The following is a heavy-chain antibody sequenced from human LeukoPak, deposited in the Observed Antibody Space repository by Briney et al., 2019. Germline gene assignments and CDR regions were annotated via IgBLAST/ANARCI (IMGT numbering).Heavy chain of an antibody. J-gene: IGHJ6*04. CDR3: ARCMSELDYGDYAYYYHMDV. D-gene: IGHD4-17*01. Sequence: SQTLSLTCTVSGDSLTSGSRYWSWIRQPAGKGLEWIGHFYSSTRTTYNPSLESRVTISADTAKNQFSLTLDSVTAADTAVYFCARCMSELDYGDYAYYYHMDVCGKGTTVTVSS. CDR1: GDSLTSGSRY. CDR2: FYSSTRT. V-gene: IGHV4-61*09.